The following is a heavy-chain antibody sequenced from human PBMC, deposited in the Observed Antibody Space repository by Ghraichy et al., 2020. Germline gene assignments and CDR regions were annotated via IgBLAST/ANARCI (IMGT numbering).Heavy chain of an antibody. Sequence: GGSLRLSCAASGFTFSSYGMHWVRQAPGKGLEWVAVISYDGSNKYYADSVKGRFTISRDNSKNTLYLQMNSLRAEDTAVYYCAKEMGVFLQLWLPGGDYWGQGTLVTVSS. J-gene: IGHJ4*02. D-gene: IGHD5-18*01. V-gene: IGHV3-30*18. CDR3: AKEMGVFLQLWLPGGDY. CDR1: GFTFSSYG. CDR2: ISYDGSNK.